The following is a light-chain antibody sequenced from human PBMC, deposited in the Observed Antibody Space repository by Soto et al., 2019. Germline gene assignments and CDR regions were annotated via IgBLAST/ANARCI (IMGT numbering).Light chain of an antibody. V-gene: IGLV2-14*01. Sequence: ALAQPSSVSGSPGQSITISCTGTSTDVGGYNYVSWYQHHPGKGPKLIIYEVSNRPSGVSDRFSGSKSGNKASLIISNLEAEDVSDYYCGSYTSTDTPFVFGTGTKVTVL. CDR1: STDVGGYNY. CDR2: EVS. CDR3: GSYTSTDTPFV. J-gene: IGLJ1*01.